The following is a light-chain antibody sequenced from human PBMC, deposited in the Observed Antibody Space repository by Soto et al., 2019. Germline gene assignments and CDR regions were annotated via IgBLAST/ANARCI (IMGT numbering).Light chain of an antibody. CDR1: TSNIGENY. J-gene: IGLJ2*01. CDR3: GTWDNSLSVVL. CDR2: DDN. V-gene: IGLV1-51*01. Sequence: QSVLTQPPSVSAAPGQKVTISCSGSTSNIGENYVSWYQQVPGTAPKLLIYDDNQRPSRIPDRFAGSKSGTSATLDITGLQTRDEADYYCGTWDNSLSVVLFGGGTKLTVL.